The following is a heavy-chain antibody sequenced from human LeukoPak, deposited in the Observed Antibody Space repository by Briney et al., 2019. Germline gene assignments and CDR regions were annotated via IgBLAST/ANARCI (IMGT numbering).Heavy chain of an antibody. Sequence: ASVKVSCKASGYTFTSYDINWVRQATGQGLEWMGWMNPNSGNTGYAQKFQGRVTMTRNTSISIAYKELSSLRSEDTAVYYCARGTGYCTGGSCYNWFDPWGQGTLVTVSS. CDR1: GYTFTSYD. CDR2: MNPNSGNT. CDR3: ARGTGYCTGGSCYNWFDP. J-gene: IGHJ5*02. V-gene: IGHV1-8*01. D-gene: IGHD2-15*01.